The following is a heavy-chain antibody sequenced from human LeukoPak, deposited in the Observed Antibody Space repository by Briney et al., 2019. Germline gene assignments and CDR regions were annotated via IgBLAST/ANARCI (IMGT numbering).Heavy chain of an antibody. CDR1: GGSFSGYY. Sequence: SETLSLTCAVYGGSFSGYYWSWIRQPPGKGLEWIGEINRSGSTNYNPSLKSRVTISVDTSKNQFSLKLSSVTAADTAVYYCARWIFGLGAFDIWGQGTMVTVSS. CDR2: INRSGST. D-gene: IGHD3-3*01. V-gene: IGHV4-34*01. J-gene: IGHJ3*02. CDR3: ARWIFGLGAFDI.